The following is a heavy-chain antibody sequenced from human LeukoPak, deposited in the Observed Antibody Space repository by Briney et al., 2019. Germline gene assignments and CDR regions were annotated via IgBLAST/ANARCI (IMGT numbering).Heavy chain of an antibody. V-gene: IGHV3-21*04. J-gene: IGHJ4*02. CDR3: AKDGGFQGSFHSPFFYDY. D-gene: IGHD3-10*01. Sequence: GGSLRLSCASSGFTFSSYIMNWVRQAPGKELEWVSSISSSSRYIYYADSVKGRFTISRDNAKNSLYLQMNSLRAEDTAVYYCAKDGGFQGSFHSPFFYDYWGQGTLVTVSS. CDR2: ISSSSRYI. CDR1: GFTFSSYI.